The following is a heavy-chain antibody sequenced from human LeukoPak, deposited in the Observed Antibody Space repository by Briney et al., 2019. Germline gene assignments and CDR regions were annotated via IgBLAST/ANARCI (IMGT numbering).Heavy chain of an antibody. Sequence: GGSLRLSCAASVFTFISYAMSWVRQAPGRGLECVSAISGSGGSTYYADSVKGRFTISRDNSKNTLYLQMNSLRAEDTAVYYCAKIPSVTTDFDYWGQGTLVTVSS. J-gene: IGHJ4*02. V-gene: IGHV3-23*01. D-gene: IGHD4-17*01. CDR2: ISGSGGST. CDR1: VFTFISYA. CDR3: AKIPSVTTDFDY.